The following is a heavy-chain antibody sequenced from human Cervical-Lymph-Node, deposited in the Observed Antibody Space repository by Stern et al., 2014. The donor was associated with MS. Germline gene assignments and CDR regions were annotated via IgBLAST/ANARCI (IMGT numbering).Heavy chain of an antibody. CDR1: GFSFSDYY. Sequence: VQLVQSGGGLVKPGGSLRLSCAASGFSFSDYYMSWIRQAPGKGLEWVTYISGSTSYTKYADSVKGRFTISRDNTKNSLYLQMNSLSAEDTAVYYCARGYSSGWYAGSDYWGQGSLVNVSA. V-gene: IGHV3-11*06. J-gene: IGHJ4*02. D-gene: IGHD6-19*01. CDR2: ISGSTSYT. CDR3: ARGYSSGWYAGSDY.